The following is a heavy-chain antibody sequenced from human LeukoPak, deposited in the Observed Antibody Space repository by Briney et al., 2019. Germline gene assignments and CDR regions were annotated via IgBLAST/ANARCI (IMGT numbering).Heavy chain of an antibody. D-gene: IGHD5-12*01. Sequence: MTSETLSLTCTVSGGSISSGDYYWSWIRQPPGKGLEWIGYIYHSGSTYYNPSLKSRVSISVDTSKNQFSLKLSSVTAADTAVYYCARDNGYDKLDYWGQGTLVTVSS. CDR3: ARDNGYDKLDY. J-gene: IGHJ4*02. V-gene: IGHV4-30-4*01. CDR2: IYHSGST. CDR1: GGSISSGDYY.